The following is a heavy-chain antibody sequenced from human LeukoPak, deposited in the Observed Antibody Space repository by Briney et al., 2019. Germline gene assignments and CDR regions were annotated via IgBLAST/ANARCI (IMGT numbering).Heavy chain of an antibody. CDR3: AKNGFAASGSEFPRDH. J-gene: IGHJ4*02. D-gene: IGHD2-21*01. CDR1: GFTFHIYG. CDR2: INGGGYGT. Sequence: GGSLRLSCAASGFTFHIYGMNWVRQAPGKGLGWVSAINGGGYGTYYADSVRGRFTIYRDNSKNTLYLQMNSLRAEDTAVYHCAKNGFAASGSEFPRDHWGQGTLVTVSS. V-gene: IGHV3-23*01.